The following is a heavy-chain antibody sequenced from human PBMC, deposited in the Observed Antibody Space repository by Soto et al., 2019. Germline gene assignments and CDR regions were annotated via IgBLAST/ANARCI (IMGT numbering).Heavy chain of an antibody. CDR2: IRSKADGGTT. J-gene: IGHJ4*02. V-gene: IGHV3-15*07. Sequence: EVQLVESGGGLVKPGGSLRLSCAASGFTFNNAWMNWVRQAPGKGLEWVGRIRSKADGGTTDYAASVKDRFTISRDDSKNTLHLQMNSLKIEDTAVYYCTAEPDYSNYFDYWGQGTLVTVSS. CDR1: GFTFNNAW. D-gene: IGHD4-4*01. CDR3: TAEPDYSNYFDY.